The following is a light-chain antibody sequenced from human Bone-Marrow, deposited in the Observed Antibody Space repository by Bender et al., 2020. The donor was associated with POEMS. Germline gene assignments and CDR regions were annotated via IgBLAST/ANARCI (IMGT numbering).Light chain of an antibody. J-gene: IGLJ1*01. CDR3: FSYVGSSTPNFV. V-gene: IGLV2-14*01. Sequence: QSALTQPASVSGSPGQSISISCSGTTSDVGGYDYVSWYQQHPGKAPKLLIYKVTNRPSGVSDRFSGSKSGNTASLTISGLQAEDEADYFCFSYVGSSTPNFVFGTGTKVTVL. CDR2: KVT. CDR1: TSDVGGYDY.